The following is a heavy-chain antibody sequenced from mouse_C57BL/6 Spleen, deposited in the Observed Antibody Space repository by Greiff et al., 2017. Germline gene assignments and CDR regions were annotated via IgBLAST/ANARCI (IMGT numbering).Heavy chain of an antibody. V-gene: IGHV5-17*01. CDR2: ISSGSSTI. CDR1: GFTFSDYG. J-gene: IGHJ4*01. Sequence: VQLKESGGGLVKPGGSLQLSCAASGFTFSDYGMHWVRQAPEKGLEWVAYISSGSSTIYYADTVKGRFTISRDNAKNTLFLQMTSLRSEDTAMYYCARARYYGSSTVYAMDYWGQGTSVTVSS. CDR3: ARARYYGSSTVYAMDY. D-gene: IGHD1-1*01.